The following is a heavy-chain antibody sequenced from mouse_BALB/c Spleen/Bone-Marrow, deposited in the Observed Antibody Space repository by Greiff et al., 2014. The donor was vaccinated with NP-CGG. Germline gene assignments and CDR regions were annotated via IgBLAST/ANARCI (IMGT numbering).Heavy chain of an antibody. Sequence: DVQLVESGGGLVQPGGSLKLSCAASGFTFSSYGMSWVRQTPDKRLELVATINSNGGSTYYPDSVKGRFTISRDNAKNTLYLQMSSLKSEDTAVYYCARDVITTRGFAYWGQGTLVTVSA. CDR3: ARDVITTRGFAY. J-gene: IGHJ3*01. D-gene: IGHD2-4*01. V-gene: IGHV5-6-3*01. CDR2: INSNGGST. CDR1: GFTFSSYG.